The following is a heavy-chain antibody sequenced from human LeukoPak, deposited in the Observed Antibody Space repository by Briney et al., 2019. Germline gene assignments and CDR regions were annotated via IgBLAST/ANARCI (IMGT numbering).Heavy chain of an antibody. CDR1: GFTFTKFW. CDR3: ARDKFDIVVVTAIYYYYYMDV. D-gene: IGHD2-21*02. V-gene: IGHV3-7*01. CDR2: IKQDGSEK. Sequence: GSLRLSCEASGFTFTKFWMSWVRQAPGKGLEWVANIKQDGSEKDYVDSVKGRFTISRDNAKNSLYLQMNSLRAEDTAVYYCARDKFDIVVVTAIYYYYYMDVWGKGTTVTVSS. J-gene: IGHJ6*03.